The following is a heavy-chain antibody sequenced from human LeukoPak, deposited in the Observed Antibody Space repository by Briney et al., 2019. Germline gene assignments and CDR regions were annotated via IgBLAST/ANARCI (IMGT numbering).Heavy chain of an antibody. CDR3: AKGEGYCSTTSCSIYSYRMDL. J-gene: IGHJ6*02. D-gene: IGHD2-2*01. V-gene: IGHV3-33*06. CDR1: GFTFSRYG. CDR2: ICNHNSNK. Sequence: GASVRLSCEASGFTFSRYGMHWVRQAPGKGLEWVAVICNHNSNKYYADSVKGRLTISRDNSKNTLYLQMNSLRAEDTAVYYCAKGEGYCSTTSCSIYSYRMDLWGQGTTVPVFS.